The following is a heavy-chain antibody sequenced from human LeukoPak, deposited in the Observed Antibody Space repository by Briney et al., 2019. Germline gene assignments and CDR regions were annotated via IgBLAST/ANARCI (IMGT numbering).Heavy chain of an antibody. CDR1: GFCLSTNA. CDR3: ARSQNIVGAAQVDY. CDR2: ISVSGDST. D-gene: IGHD1-26*01. J-gene: IGHJ4*02. V-gene: IGHV3-23*01. Sequence: PGGSLRLSCAASGFCLSTNAMTWVRQAPGKGLEWVSTISVSGDSTFYADSVQGRFTISRDTSKNSLSLHMNSLRAEDTAVYYCARSQNIVGAAQVDYWGQGTLVTVSS.